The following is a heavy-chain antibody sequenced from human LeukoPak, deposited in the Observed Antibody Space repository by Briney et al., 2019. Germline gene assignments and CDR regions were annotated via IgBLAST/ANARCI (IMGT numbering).Heavy chain of an antibody. V-gene: IGHV3-33*01. J-gene: IGHJ4*02. Sequence: PGGSLRLSCAASGFTFSSYGMHWVRQAPGKGLEWVAVIWYDGSNKYYADSVKSRFTISRDNSKNTLYLQMNSLRAEDTAVYYCARPYGDGRGDYFDYWGQGTLVTVSS. CDR3: ARPYGDGRGDYFDY. CDR2: IWYDGSNK. CDR1: GFTFSSYG. D-gene: IGHD4-17*01.